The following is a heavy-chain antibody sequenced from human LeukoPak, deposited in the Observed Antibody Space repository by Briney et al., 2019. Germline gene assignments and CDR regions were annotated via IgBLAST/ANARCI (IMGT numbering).Heavy chain of an antibody. CDR2: IIPIFGTA. Sequence: SVKVSCKASGGTFSSYAISWVRQALGQELEWMGGIIPIFGTANYAQKFQGRVTITADKSTSTAYMELSSLRSEDTAVYYCARVGIGYCSGGSCYYFDYWGQGTLVTVSS. J-gene: IGHJ4*02. CDR1: GGTFSSYA. CDR3: ARVGIGYCSGGSCYYFDY. V-gene: IGHV1-69*06. D-gene: IGHD2-15*01.